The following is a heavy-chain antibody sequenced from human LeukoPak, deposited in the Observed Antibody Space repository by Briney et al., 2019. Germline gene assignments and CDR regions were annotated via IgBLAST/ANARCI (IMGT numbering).Heavy chain of an antibody. CDR2: ISSSSSYI. Sequence: PGGSLRLSCAASGFTFSSYSMNWVRQAPGKGLEWVSFISSSSSYIYYADSVKGRFTISRDNAKNSLYLQMDSLRAEDTAVYYCVRRSIAAAGPFDYWGQGTLVTVSS. J-gene: IGHJ4*02. V-gene: IGHV3-21*01. D-gene: IGHD6-25*01. CDR3: VRRSIAAAGPFDY. CDR1: GFTFSSYS.